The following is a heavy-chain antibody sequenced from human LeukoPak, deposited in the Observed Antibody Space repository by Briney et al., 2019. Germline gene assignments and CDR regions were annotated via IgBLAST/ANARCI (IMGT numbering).Heavy chain of an antibody. CDR3: ARAEGWFGELAFDY. V-gene: IGHV4-30-4*02. Sequence: SDTLSLTCTVSGGSISSGDYYWSWIRQPPGKGLEWIGYIYYSGSTYYNPSLKSRVTISVDTSKNQFSLKLSSVTAADTAVYYCARAEGWFGELAFDYWGQGTLVTVSS. CDR2: IYYSGST. CDR1: GGSISSGDYY. D-gene: IGHD3-10*01. J-gene: IGHJ4*02.